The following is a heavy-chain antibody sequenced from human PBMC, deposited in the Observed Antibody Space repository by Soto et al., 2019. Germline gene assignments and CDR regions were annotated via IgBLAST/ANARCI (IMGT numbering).Heavy chain of an antibody. J-gene: IGHJ6*02. CDR2: ISSDSRYI. CDR1: GFTFSTYS. Sequence: EVQLVVFGGGLVKPGESLRLSCEASGFTFSTYSMNWVRQGPGKGLEWVSSISSDSRYIYYADSLKGRFTVSRDNAKNLLFLQMNSLRVEDTAVYYCATVIGSGSYQADDCYGMDVWGQGTTVVVSS. CDR3: ATVIGSGSYQADDCYGMDV. V-gene: IGHV3-21*06. D-gene: IGHD3-10*01.